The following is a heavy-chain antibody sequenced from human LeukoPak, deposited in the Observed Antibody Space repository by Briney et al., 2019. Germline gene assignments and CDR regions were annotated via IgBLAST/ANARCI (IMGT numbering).Heavy chain of an antibody. V-gene: IGHV3-30*03. CDR3: ARALGYCSGGSCPAYYDYGLDV. CDR2: ISYDGTNK. Sequence: PGGSLRLSCAASGFTVSSNYMSWVRQAPGKGLEWVTVISYDGTNKYYADSVKGRFTISRDNSKNTLYLQMNSLRAEDTAVYYCARALGYCSGGSCPAYYDYGLDVWGKGTTVTVSS. J-gene: IGHJ6*04. CDR1: GFTVSSNY. D-gene: IGHD2-15*01.